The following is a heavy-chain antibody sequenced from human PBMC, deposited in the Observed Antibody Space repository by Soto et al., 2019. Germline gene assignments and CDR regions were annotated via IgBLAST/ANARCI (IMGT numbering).Heavy chain of an antibody. CDR2: ISSSSSYI. CDR1: GFTFSSYS. CDR3: ARDPTGSYDFWSGYYTPPRDAFDI. D-gene: IGHD3-3*01. J-gene: IGHJ3*02. V-gene: IGHV3-21*01. Sequence: GGSLRLSCAASGFTFSSYSMNWVRQAPGKGLEWVSSISSSSSYIYYADSVKGRFTISRDNAKNSLYLQMNSLRAEDTAVYYWARDPTGSYDFWSGYYTPPRDAFDIWGQGTMVTVSS.